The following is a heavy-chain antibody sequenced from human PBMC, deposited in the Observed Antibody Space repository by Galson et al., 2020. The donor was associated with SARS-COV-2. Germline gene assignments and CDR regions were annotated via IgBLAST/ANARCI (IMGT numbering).Heavy chain of an antibody. CDR3: ARIGRVGYCSSTSCYVGGFDY. CDR2: IYYGGST. D-gene: IGHD2-2*01. Sequence: SETLSLTCTVSGGSISSISYYWGWIRQPPGKGLEGIGNIYYGGSTYYNPSLKSRVTISVDTSKNQLSLRLSSVTAADTAVYYCARIGRVGYCSSTSCYVGGFDYWGQGTLVTVSS. V-gene: IGHV4-39*01. CDR1: GGSISSISYY. J-gene: IGHJ4*02.